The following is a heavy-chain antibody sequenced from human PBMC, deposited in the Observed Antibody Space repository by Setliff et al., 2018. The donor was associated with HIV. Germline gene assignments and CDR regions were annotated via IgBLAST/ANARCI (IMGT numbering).Heavy chain of an antibody. V-gene: IGHV1-46*01. CDR3: ARVSSSWTGGYFDL. Sequence: ASVKVSCKASGYTFTRYYMRLVRQAPGQGLEWMGIINPSGGTTSYAQHFQDRVTMTRDTSTSTDYMELSSLRSDDTAVYYCARVSSSWTGGYFDLWGRGTLVTVSS. J-gene: IGHJ2*01. D-gene: IGHD6-13*01. CDR2: INPSGGTT. CDR1: GYTFTRYY.